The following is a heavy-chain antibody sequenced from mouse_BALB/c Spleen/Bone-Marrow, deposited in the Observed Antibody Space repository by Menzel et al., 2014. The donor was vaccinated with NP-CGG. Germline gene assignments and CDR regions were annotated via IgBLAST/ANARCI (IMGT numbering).Heavy chain of an antibody. V-gene: IGHV1S137*01. J-gene: IGHJ4*01. CDR1: GYTFTDYA. Sequence: LMESGAELGRPGGSVKISCKGSGYTFTDYAMHWGKQSHAKRLEWVGVISTYYGDASYNQKFKGKATMTVDKSSSTAYMELARLTSEDSAIYYCARDAMDYWGQGTSVTVSS. CDR2: ISTYYGDA. CDR3: ARDAMDY.